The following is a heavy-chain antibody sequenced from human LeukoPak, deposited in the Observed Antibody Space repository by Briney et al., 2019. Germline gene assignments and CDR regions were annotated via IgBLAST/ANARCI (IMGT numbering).Heavy chain of an antibody. CDR1: GFTFSSYG. Sequence: GRSLRLSCAASGFTFSSYGMHWVRLAPGKGLEWVAVIWYDGSNKYYADSVKGRFTISRDNSKNTLYLQMNSLRAEDTAVYYCARDDYGDYQGRMDVWGKGTTVTVSS. J-gene: IGHJ6*04. V-gene: IGHV3-33*01. D-gene: IGHD4-17*01. CDR2: IWYDGSNK. CDR3: ARDDYGDYQGRMDV.